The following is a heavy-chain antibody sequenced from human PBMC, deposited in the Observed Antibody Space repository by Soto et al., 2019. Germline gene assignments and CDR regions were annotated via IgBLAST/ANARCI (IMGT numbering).Heavy chain of an antibody. CDR1: GFSLSTGGVG. J-gene: IGHJ6*02. CDR3: AHSRCGGDCLQSYSSHYYYGMDV. Sequence: QITLKESGPTLVKPTQTLTLTCTFSGFSLSTGGVGVGWIRQPPGEALEWLALIYWDNDKRYSPSLKSRLTITKDASKNQVVLTMINMDPVDTATYYCAHSRCGGDCLQSYSSHYYYGMDVWGQGTTVTVSS. D-gene: IGHD2-21*02. CDR2: IYWDNDK. V-gene: IGHV2-5*02.